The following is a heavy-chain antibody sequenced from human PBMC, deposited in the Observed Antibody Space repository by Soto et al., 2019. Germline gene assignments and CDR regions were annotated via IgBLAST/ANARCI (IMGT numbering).Heavy chain of an antibody. CDR2: IYYSGRT. D-gene: IGHD1-26*01. J-gene: IGHJ1*01. CDR3: ARLRSGSYYTPEYFQH. Sequence: QLQLQESGPGLVKPSETLSLTCTVSGGSISSSSYYWGWIRQPPGKGLEWIGSIYYSGRTYYNPSLKSRVTISVDTSKNQFSLKLSSVTAADTAVYYCARLRSGSYYTPEYFQHWGQGTLVTVSS. CDR1: GGSISSSSYY. V-gene: IGHV4-39*01.